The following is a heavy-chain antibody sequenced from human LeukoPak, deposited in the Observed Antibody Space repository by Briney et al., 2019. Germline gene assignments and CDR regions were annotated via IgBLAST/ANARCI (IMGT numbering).Heavy chain of an antibody. CDR2: IHYTGTP. J-gene: IGHJ6*03. Sequence: PSETLSLTYTVSGGSIRNYYWNCIRQPPGKGLEWIGYIHYTGTPTYNPSLESRVAISLVTSKKQFSLKLNSVTAADTAVYCCARDFDSNGRWYFRMDVWGKGTPVTVSS. CDR1: GGSIRNYY. D-gene: IGHD3-22*01. CDR3: ARDFDSNGRWYFRMDV. V-gene: IGHV4-59*01.